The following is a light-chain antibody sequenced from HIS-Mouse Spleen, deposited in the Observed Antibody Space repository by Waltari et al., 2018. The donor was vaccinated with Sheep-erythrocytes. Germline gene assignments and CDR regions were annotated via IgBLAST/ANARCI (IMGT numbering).Light chain of an antibody. J-gene: IGLJ2*01. CDR1: SRNVGGYNS. Sequence: QSALTQPRSVSGSPGQSVTISCTGTSRNVGGYNSVPWYQQHPGKAPKLMIYDVSKRPSGVPDRFSGSKSGNTASLTISGLQAEDEADYYCCSYAGSYTVVFGGGTKLTVL. CDR2: DVS. CDR3: CSYAGSYTVV. V-gene: IGLV2-11*01.